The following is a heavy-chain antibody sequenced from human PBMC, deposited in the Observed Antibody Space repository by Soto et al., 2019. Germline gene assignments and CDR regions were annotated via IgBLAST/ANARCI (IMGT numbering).Heavy chain of an antibody. D-gene: IGHD2-2*01. CDR2: ISAYNGNR. J-gene: IGHJ6*02. V-gene: IGHV1-18*01. CDR1: GYTFTSYG. Sequence: QVQLVQSGAEVKKPGASVKVSCKASGYTFTSYGISWVRQAPGQGLEWMGWISAYNGNRNYAQKLQGRVTMTTDTSPSTAYMELRSLGSDDTAGYYCARVASQNLLSDAPDVWGQGTTVTVPS. CDR3: ARVASQNLLSDAPDV.